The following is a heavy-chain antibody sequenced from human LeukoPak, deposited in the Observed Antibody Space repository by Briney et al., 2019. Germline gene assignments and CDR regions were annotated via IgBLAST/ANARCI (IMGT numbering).Heavy chain of an antibody. CDR1: GFTFSNFA. D-gene: IGHD6-13*01. V-gene: IGHV3-23*01. Sequence: GGSLRLSCAASGFTFSNFAMMWVRQAPGTGLQWVSTITGYGATFYADSVRGRFTIFRDTSMNTLFLQMNSLGAEDTAVYYCAKGAAAGKVDWFNPWGQGTLVTISS. CDR3: AKGAAAGKVDWFNP. CDR2: ITGYGAT. J-gene: IGHJ5*02.